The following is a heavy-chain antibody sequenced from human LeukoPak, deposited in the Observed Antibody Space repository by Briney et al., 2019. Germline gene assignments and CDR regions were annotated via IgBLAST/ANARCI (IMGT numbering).Heavy chain of an antibody. D-gene: IGHD1-7*01. Sequence: GGSLRLSFAGSGFIFRTYGMSWFRQAPGKGLEWVSAISGSGGSTYYADSVKGRFTISRDNSKNTLYLQMNSLRAEDTAVYYCAKAEKLHPKSPFDYWGQGTLVTVSS. J-gene: IGHJ4*02. CDR1: GFIFRTYG. CDR2: ISGSGGST. CDR3: AKAEKLHPKSPFDY. V-gene: IGHV3-23*01.